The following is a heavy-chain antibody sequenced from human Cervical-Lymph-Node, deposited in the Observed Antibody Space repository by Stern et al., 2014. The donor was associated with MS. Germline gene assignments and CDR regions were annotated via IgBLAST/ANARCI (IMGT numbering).Heavy chain of an antibody. CDR1: GGSVSSSTYY. D-gene: IGHD3-3*01. V-gene: IGHV4-39*01. CDR2: IYYTGRT. CDR3: ARQGSFDFWSG. Sequence: QVQLQESGPGLVKPSETLSLTCTVSGGSVSSSTYYWGWIRQPPGKNLEWIGSIYYTGRTYYNPSLTSRLTISIDASKNQFPLKLTSVTAADTAVYYCARQGSFDFWSGWGQGTLVTVSS. J-gene: IGHJ4*02.